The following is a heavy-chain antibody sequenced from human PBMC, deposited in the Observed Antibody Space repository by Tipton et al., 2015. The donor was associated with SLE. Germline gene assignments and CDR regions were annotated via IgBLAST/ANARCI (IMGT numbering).Heavy chain of an antibody. CDR1: GFTVSSNY. J-gene: IGHJ6*02. D-gene: IGHD1-14*01. Sequence: SLRLSCAASGFTVSSNYMSWVRQAPGKGLEWVSVIYSGGSTYYADSVKGRFTISRDNSKNTLYLQMNSLRAEDTAVYYCAGPYNTNLAYGLDVWGQGTTVTVSS. V-gene: IGHV3-66*02. CDR2: IYSGGST. CDR3: AGPYNTNLAYGLDV.